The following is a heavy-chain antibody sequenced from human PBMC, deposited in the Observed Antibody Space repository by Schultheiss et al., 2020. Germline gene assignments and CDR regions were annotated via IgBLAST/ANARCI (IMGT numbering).Heavy chain of an antibody. D-gene: IGHD1-1*01. CDR1: GGSISSGGYY. Sequence: SETLSLTCTVSGGSISSGGYYWSWIRQHPGKGLEWIGYIYYSGSTYYNPSLKSRVTISVDTSKNQFSLKLSSVTAADTAVYYCARGTLGYFQRWGQGTTVTVSS. J-gene: IGHJ6*02. V-gene: IGHV4-31*03. CDR2: IYYSGST. CDR3: ARGTLGYFQR.